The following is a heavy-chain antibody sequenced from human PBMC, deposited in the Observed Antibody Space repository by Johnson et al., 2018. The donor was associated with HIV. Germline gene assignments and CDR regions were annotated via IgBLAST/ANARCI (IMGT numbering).Heavy chain of an antibody. D-gene: IGHD3-22*01. Sequence: QVQVVESGGGVVQPGRSLRLSCAASGFTFSSYAMHWVRQAPGKGLEWVAVISYDGSNKYYADSVKGRFTISRDNSKNTLYLQMNSLRAEDTAVYYSAKGASITMVVAVVRAFDIWGQGTMVTVSS. CDR1: GFTFSSYA. V-gene: IGHV3-30-3*01. CDR3: AKGASITMVVAVVRAFDI. J-gene: IGHJ3*02. CDR2: ISYDGSNK.